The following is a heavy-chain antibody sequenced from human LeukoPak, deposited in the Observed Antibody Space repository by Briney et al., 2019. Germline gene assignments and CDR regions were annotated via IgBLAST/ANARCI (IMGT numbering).Heavy chain of an antibody. Sequence: TGGSLRLSCAASGFTFSSYDMHWVRQATGKGLEWVSAIGSAGDTYYPGSVKGRFTISRENAKNSLYLQMNSLRAGDTAVYYCARGTDNWDFDLWGRGTLVTVSS. CDR3: ARGTDNWDFDL. D-gene: IGHD1-1*01. CDR1: GFTFSSYD. J-gene: IGHJ2*01. CDR2: IGSAGDT. V-gene: IGHV3-13*04.